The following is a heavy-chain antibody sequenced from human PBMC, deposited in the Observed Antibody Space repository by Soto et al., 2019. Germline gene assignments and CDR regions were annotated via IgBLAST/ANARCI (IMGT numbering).Heavy chain of an antibody. CDR1: GGSISSSSYY. CDR2: IYYSGST. Sequence: SETLSLTCTVSGGSISSSSYYWGWIRQPPGKGLEWIGSIYYSGSTYYNPSLKSRVTISVDTSKNQFSLKRSSVTAADTAVYYGARLLRCLEWSLYYYYYMDVWGKGTTVTVSS. V-gene: IGHV4-39*01. D-gene: IGHD3-3*01. J-gene: IGHJ6*03. CDR3: ARLLRCLEWSLYYYYYMDV.